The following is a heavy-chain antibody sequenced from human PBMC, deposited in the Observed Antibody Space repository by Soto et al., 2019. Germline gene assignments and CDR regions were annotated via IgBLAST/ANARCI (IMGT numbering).Heavy chain of an antibody. CDR2: INPNSGGT. J-gene: IGHJ6*02. D-gene: IGHD2-15*01. CDR1: GYTFTGYY. Sequence: ASVKVSCKASGYTFTGYYMHWVRQAPGQGLEWMGWINPNSGGTNYAQKFQGWVTMTRDTSISTAYMELSRLRSDDTAVYYCARFRPGGYCSGGSCYSLYYYGMDVWGQGTTVTVSS. CDR3: ARFRPGGYCSGGSCYSLYYYGMDV. V-gene: IGHV1-2*04.